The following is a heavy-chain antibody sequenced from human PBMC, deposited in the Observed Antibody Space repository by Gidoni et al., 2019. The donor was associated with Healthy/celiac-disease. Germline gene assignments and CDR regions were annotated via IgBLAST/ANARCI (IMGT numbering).Heavy chain of an antibody. J-gene: IGHJ4*02. D-gene: IGHD3-22*01. CDR1: GYNFKRYY. Sequence: QVQLVQSGAEVMRPGASVKVSCNSSGYNFKRYYIHWVRQAPGQGRQWMGIIKHSGESTVNAQMFKGRVTMTRDTSRSTVYMELTGLRSDDTAVYYCARDPRWYDTRGYYLDYWGQGTLVTVSS. CDR3: ARDPRWYDTRGYYLDY. V-gene: IGHV1-46*02. CDR2: IKHSGEST.